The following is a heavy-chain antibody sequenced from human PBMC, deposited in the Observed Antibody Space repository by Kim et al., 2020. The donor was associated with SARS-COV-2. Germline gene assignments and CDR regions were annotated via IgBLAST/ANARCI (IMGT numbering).Heavy chain of an antibody. D-gene: IGHD3-3*01. CDR2: IYYSGST. CDR3: ARQPLKKITIFGVVTSYGMDV. Sequence: SETLSLTCTVSGGSISSSSYYWGWIRQPPGKGLEWIGSIYYSGSTYYNPSLKSRVTISVDTSKNQFSLKLSPVTAADTAVYYCARQPLKKITIFGVVTSYGMDVWGQGTTVTVSS. V-gene: IGHV4-39*01. J-gene: IGHJ6*02. CDR1: GGSISSSSYY.